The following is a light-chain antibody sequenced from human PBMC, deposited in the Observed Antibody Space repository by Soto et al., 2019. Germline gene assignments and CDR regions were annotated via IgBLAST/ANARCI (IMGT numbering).Light chain of an antibody. J-gene: IGLJ3*02. CDR3: SSYTSSSTLV. CDR2: EVT. Sequence: QSALTQPAFVSGSPGQSITISCTGTSSDVGGYDYVSWYQQHPGKVPKLMIYEVTNRPSGISNRFSASKSGNTASLTISGLQAEDEADYYCSSYTSSSTLVFGGGTKVTVL. CDR1: SSDVGGYDY. V-gene: IGLV2-14*01.